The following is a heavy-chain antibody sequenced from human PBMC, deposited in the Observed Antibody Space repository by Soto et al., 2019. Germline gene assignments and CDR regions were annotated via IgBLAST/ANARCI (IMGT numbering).Heavy chain of an antibody. V-gene: IGHV3-30-3*01. D-gene: IGHD6-19*01. J-gene: IGHJ1*01. Sequence: QVQLVESGGGVVQPGRSLRLSCAASGFTFSSYAMHWVRQAPGKGLEWVAVISYDGSNKYYADSVKGRFTISRDNSKNTLYLQMNSLRAKDTAVYYGARPGVAVAGIRVAEYFQHWGQGTLVTVSS. CDR3: ARPGVAVAGIRVAEYFQH. CDR2: ISYDGSNK. CDR1: GFTFSSYA.